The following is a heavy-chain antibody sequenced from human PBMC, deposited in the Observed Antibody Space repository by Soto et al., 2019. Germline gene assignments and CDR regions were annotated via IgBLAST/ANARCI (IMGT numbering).Heavy chain of an antibody. V-gene: IGHV6-1*01. CDR3: ARGEQYSGRIFDY. CDR1: GDSVSSNSAG. CDR2: PYYRSKWYY. Sequence: QVQLQQSGPGLVKPSQTLSLTCAITGDSVSSNSAGWRWVMQSPSRGLEWLGRPYYRSKWYYEYAVSVRGRITINPDTSNNQSSLQLNSVTPEDTAVYFCARGEQYSGRIFDYWGQGTLVTVSS. J-gene: IGHJ4*01. D-gene: IGHD1-26*01.